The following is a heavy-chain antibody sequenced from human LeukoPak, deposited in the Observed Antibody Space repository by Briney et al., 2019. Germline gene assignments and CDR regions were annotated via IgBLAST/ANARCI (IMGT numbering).Heavy chain of an antibody. V-gene: IGHV4-59*01. D-gene: IGHD3-10*01. Sequence: PSETLSLTRTVSGGSISSYYWSWIRQPPGKGLEWVGYIYYSGSTNYNPSLKSRVTISVDKSKNQFSLTLGSVTAADTAVYYCARVRGYYYGSGSYYNNLYFDYWGQGTLVTVSS. CDR1: GGSISSYY. CDR3: ARVRGYYYGSGSYYNNLYFDY. CDR2: IYYSGST. J-gene: IGHJ4*02.